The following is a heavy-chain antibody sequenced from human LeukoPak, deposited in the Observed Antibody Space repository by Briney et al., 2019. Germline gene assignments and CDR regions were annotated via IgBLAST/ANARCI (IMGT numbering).Heavy chain of an antibody. Sequence: XXKXXAXSVKXRFXISRXXSKNTLYLQMNSLRAEDTAVYYCXKAYGXCTTTSCSHEEFDXWGQGTLVTVSS. V-gene: IGHV3-30*02. CDR3: XKAYGXCTTTSCSHEEFDX. CDR2: XXK. J-gene: IGHJ4*02. D-gene: IGHD2-2*01.